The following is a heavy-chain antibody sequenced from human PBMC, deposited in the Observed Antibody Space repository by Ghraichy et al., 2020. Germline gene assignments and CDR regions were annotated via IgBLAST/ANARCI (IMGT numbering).Heavy chain of an antibody. CDR1: GFTFDDYT. J-gene: IGHJ4*02. CDR3: AKDYNRYNSGWLEY. CDR2: IIWDGSTT. D-gene: IGHD6-19*01. Sequence: GGSLRLSCAASGFTFDDYTMHWVRQAPGKGLEWVSLIIWDGSTTYYADSVKGRFTISRDNSKNSLYLQMNSLRIEDSALYYCAKDYNRYNSGWLEYWGQGTLVTVSS. V-gene: IGHV3-43*01.